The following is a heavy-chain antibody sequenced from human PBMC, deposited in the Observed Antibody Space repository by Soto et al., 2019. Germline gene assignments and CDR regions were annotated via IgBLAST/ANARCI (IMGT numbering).Heavy chain of an antibody. J-gene: IGHJ5*02. V-gene: IGHV4-59*01. CDR2: ISISGNT. CDR1: GGSISSDF. CDR3: ARGREDFHAGSGPRWMWLAP. D-gene: IGHD3-3*01. Sequence: QVQLQESGPGLVKPSETLSLTCTVSGGSISSDFWSWIRQPPGKGLEWIGYISISGNTDYSPSLRGRATISADTSRTQFSLKLRSVNTADTSVYFCARGREDFHAGSGPRWMWLAPCGQGTLVTVSS.